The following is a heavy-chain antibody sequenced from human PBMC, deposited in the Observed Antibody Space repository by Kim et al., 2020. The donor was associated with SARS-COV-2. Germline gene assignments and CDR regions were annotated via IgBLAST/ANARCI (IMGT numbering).Heavy chain of an antibody. Sequence: FTISRDNSKNTLYLQMNSLRAEDTAVYYCARDYSYYDILTGYIRGDAFDIWGQGTIVTVSS. V-gene: IGHV3-30*01. CDR3: ARDYSYYDILTGYIRGDAFDI. J-gene: IGHJ3*02. D-gene: IGHD3-9*01.